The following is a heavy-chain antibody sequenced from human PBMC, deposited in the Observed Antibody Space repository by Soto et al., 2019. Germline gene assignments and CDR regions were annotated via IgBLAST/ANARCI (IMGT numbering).Heavy chain of an antibody. Sequence: SETLSLTCTVSGGSISSGDYYWSWIRQPPGKGLEWIGYIYYSGSTNYNPTLKSRVTISVDTSKNQFSLKLSSVTAADTAVYYCARHEEGETSTDYWGQGPWSPSPQ. CDR2: IYYSGST. V-gene: IGHV4-30-4*01. CDR1: GGSISSGDYY. CDR3: ARHEEGETSTDY. D-gene: IGHD3-16*01. J-gene: IGHJ4*02.